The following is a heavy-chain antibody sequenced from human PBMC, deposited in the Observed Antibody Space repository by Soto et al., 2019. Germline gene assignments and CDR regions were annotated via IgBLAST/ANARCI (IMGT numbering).Heavy chain of an antibody. CDR3: ARGMKHWLPAPFDI. CDR1: GYTFTSYD. CDR2: MNPNSGNT. V-gene: IGHV1-8*01. J-gene: IGHJ3*02. Sequence: ASVKVSCKASGYTFTSYDINWVRQATGQGLEWMGWMNPNSGNTGYAQKFQGRVTMTRNTSISTAYMELSSLRSEDTAVYYCARGMKHWLPAPFDICGQGTMVTVSS. D-gene: IGHD6-19*01.